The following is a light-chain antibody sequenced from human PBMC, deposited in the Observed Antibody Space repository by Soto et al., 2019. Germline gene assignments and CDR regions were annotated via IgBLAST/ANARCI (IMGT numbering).Light chain of an antibody. J-gene: IGLJ2*01. CDR1: TSNIGSNY. Sequence: QSVLTQPPSASGTPGQRVTISCSGSTSNIGSNYVYWYQQFPGTAPKLLIYRTNQRPSGVPDRFPGSKSGTPASLAISGLRSEDEAHQYRATWDESLGGSFGGGTKL. CDR2: RTN. V-gene: IGLV1-47*01. CDR3: ATWDESLGGS.